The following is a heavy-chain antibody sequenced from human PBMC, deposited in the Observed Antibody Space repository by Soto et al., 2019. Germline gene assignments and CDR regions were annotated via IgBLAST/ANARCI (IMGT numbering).Heavy chain of an antibody. J-gene: IGHJ4*02. Sequence: SETLSLTCTVSGGSISSYYWSWIRQTPGKGLEWIGYIYYSGSTNYNPSLKSRVTISVDTSKNQFSLKLSSVTAADTAVYYCARGYCSGGSGYRFNYDFWGQGSLVTVS. CDR3: ARGYCSGGSGYRFNYDF. CDR2: IYYSGST. D-gene: IGHD2-15*01. V-gene: IGHV4-59*01. CDR1: GGSISSYY.